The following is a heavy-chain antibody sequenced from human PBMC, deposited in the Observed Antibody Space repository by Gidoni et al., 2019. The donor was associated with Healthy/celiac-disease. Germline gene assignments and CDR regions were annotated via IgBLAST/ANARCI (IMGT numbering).Heavy chain of an antibody. CDR3: AKDVGWGVVAYGYAFDI. Sequence: QVQLVESGGGVVQPGRSLRLSCAASGFTFSSYGMHWVRQAPGKGLEWVAVISYDGSNKYYADSVKGRFTISRDNSKNTLYLQMNSLRAEDTAVYYCAKDVGWGVVAYGYAFDIWGQGTMVTVSS. CDR2: ISYDGSNK. J-gene: IGHJ3*02. V-gene: IGHV3-30*18. CDR1: GFTFSSYG. D-gene: IGHD2-15*01.